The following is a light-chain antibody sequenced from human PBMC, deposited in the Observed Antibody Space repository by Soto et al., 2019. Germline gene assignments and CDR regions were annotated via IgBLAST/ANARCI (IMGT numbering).Light chain of an antibody. Sequence: EIVITQSPSTLSVSPGERATLSCRASHGVSTYLAWYQQRPGQAPRLLIYGALSRATGIPARFSGSGSGTDFTLTISRLEPEDFALYYCQQYATSQLTFGGGTKVDIK. CDR3: QQYATSQLT. CDR1: HGVSTY. J-gene: IGKJ4*01. V-gene: IGKV3-20*01. CDR2: GAL.